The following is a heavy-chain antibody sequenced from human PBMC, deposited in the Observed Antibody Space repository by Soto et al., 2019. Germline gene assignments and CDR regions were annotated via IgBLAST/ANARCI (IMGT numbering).Heavy chain of an antibody. J-gene: IGHJ5*02. CDR3: ARAPDPTAMVNDVWFDP. Sequence: ASVKVSCKASGYTFTSYDINWVRQATGQGLEWMGWMNPNSGNTGYAQKFQGRVTMTRNTSISTAYMELSSLRSEDTAVYYCARAPDPTAMVNDVWFDPWGQGTLVTVSS. D-gene: IGHD5-18*01. CDR1: GYTFTSYD. CDR2: MNPNSGNT. V-gene: IGHV1-8*01.